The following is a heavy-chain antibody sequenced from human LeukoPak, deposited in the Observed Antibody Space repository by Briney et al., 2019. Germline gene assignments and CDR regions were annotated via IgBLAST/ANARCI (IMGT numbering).Heavy chain of an antibody. CDR3: AIDRSGWPIDY. D-gene: IGHD6-19*01. CDR1: GFTFDDYA. V-gene: IGHV3-23*01. Sequence: GRSLRLSCAASGFTFDDYAMHWVRQAPGKGLEWVSGISGSGGSTYYADSVKGRFTISRDNSKNTLYLQMNSLRAEDTAVYYCAIDRSGWPIDYWGQGTLATVSS. J-gene: IGHJ4*02. CDR2: ISGSGGST.